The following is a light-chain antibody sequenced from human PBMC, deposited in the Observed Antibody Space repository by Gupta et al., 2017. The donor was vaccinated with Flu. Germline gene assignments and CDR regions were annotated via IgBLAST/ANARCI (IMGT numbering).Light chain of an antibody. V-gene: IGKV3-11*01. J-gene: IGKJ4*01. Sequence: VLRQSPATLSLSAGERATLSCRASQNVKNSLAWYKQKPSQAPRLRIYDAPNRAAGVPASFSGSGSDTDFTLTISSLDPEDFAFYYCQQRSNWLTFGGGTKVEIK. CDR1: QNVKNS. CDR2: DAP. CDR3: QQRSNWLT.